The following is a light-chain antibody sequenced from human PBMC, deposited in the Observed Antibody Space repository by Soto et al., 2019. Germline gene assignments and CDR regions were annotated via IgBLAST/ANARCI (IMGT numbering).Light chain of an antibody. CDR2: DAS. Sequence: DIQMTQSPSSLSASVGDRVTITCQANQDISNYLNWYQQKPGKAPKLLIYDASNLETGVPSRFSGSGSGTDFTFTISSLQPEDIATYYCQQYYSFPRTFGQGTKVEIK. CDR1: QDISNY. J-gene: IGKJ1*01. CDR3: QQYYSFPRT. V-gene: IGKV1-33*01.